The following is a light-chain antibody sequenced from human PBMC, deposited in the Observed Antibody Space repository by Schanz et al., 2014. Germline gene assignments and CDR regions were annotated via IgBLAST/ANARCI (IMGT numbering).Light chain of an antibody. CDR1: SSNIGRNT. CDR3: AAWDDSLYARV. CDR2: SNT. V-gene: IGLV1-44*01. Sequence: QSVLTQPPSASGTPGQRVTISCSGSSSNIGRNTVNWYQHLPGTAPKLLIYSNTLRPSGVPDRFSGSKSGTSASLAISGLQSEDEADYYCAAWDDSLYARVFGGGTKLTVL. J-gene: IGLJ3*02.